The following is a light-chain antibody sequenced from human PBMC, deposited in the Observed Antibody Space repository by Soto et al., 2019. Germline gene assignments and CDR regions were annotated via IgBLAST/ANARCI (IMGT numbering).Light chain of an antibody. Sequence: QSVLTQPPSVSGAPGQRVTISCTGSSSNIGAGHDVHWYQQLPGTAPKLLIYGNSNRPSGVPDRFSGSKSGPSASLAITGLQAEDEADYYCQSYDSSLSSYVFGTGTKVTVL. V-gene: IGLV1-40*01. J-gene: IGLJ1*01. CDR1: SSNIGAGHD. CDR3: QSYDSSLSSYV. CDR2: GNS.